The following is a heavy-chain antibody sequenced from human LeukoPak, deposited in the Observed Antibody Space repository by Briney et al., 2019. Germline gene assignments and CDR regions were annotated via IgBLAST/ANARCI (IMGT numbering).Heavy chain of an antibody. D-gene: IGHD4-17*01. CDR3: ARENDYALDY. CDR1: GLTFSRYT. J-gene: IGHJ4*02. CDR2: IRYVGSDK. V-gene: IGHV3-30*04. Sequence: PGGSLRLSCAGSGLTFSRYTMHWVRQAPGKGLEWVAVIRYVGSDKYYADSVKGRFTISRDNSQNTMYLQMNSLRVEDTAVYYCARENDYALDYWGQGTLVTVSS.